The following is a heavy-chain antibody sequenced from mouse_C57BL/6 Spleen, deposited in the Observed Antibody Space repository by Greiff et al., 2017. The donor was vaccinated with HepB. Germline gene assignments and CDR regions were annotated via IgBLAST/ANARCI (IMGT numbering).Heavy chain of an antibody. D-gene: IGHD2-4*01. CDR1: GYAFSSSW. CDR3: ARGDYDGFDY. J-gene: IGHJ2*01. CDR2: IYPGDGDT. Sequence: QVQLQQSGPELVKPGASVKISCKASGYAFSSSWMNWVKQRPGKGLEWIGRIYPGDGDTNYNGKFKGKATLTADKSSSTAYMQRSSLTSEDSAVYFCARGDYDGFDYWGQGTTLTVSS. V-gene: IGHV1-82*01.